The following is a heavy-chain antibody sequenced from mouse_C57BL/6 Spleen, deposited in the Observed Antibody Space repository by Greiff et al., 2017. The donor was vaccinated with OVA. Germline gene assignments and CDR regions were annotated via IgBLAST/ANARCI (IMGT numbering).Heavy chain of an antibody. D-gene: IGHD1-1*01. CDR2: ISNLAYSI. CDR1: GFTFSDYG. Sequence: EVMLVESGGGLVQPGGSLKLSCAASGFTFSDYGMAWVRQAPRKGPAWVAFISNLAYSIYYADTVTGRFTISREHAKNTLYVEMGSLRSEDTAMYYCARRGGRSRYWYFDVGGTGTTVTVSS. V-gene: IGHV5-15*04. CDR3: ARRGGRSRYWYFDV. J-gene: IGHJ1*03.